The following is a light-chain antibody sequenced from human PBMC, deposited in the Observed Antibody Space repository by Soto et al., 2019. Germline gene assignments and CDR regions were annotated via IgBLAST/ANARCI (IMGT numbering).Light chain of an antibody. CDR3: QQRSDWPST. V-gene: IGKV3-11*01. CDR1: QSVGSY. CDR2: DAS. J-gene: IGKJ4*01. Sequence: EIVLTQSPATLSLSPGDRATLSCRASQSVGSYLGWYQQRPGQAPRLLIYDASNRATGIPARFSGSGSGTDFTLSISILEPEDFAVYYCQQRSDWPSTFGGETKVEIK.